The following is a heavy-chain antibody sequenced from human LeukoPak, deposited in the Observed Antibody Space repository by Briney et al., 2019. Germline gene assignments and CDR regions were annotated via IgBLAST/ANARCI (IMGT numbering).Heavy chain of an antibody. CDR2: IYYSGST. CDR3: ARALRQRRNPAWFDP. CDR1: GGSISSYY. Sequence: SETLSLTCTVSGGSISSYYWSWIRQPPGKGLEWIGYIYYSGSTNYNPSLKSRVTISVDTSKNQFSLKLSSVTAADTAVYYCARALRQRRNPAWFDPWGQGTLVTVSS. V-gene: IGHV4-59*01. J-gene: IGHJ5*02. D-gene: IGHD1-14*01.